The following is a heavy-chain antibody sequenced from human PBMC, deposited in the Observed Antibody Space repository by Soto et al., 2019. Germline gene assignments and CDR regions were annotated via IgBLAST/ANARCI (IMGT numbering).Heavy chain of an antibody. D-gene: IGHD1-26*01. J-gene: IGHJ4*02. CDR3: AKVLSSGSYSGALEY. Sequence: WWSLRLSCVASVFSITSFAMSWFRQAPGKGLEWASAISASGGSTYADSVKGRFTISRDNSKNTLYLQMNSLRVEDTAVYYCAKVLSSGSYSGALEYWGQGALVTVSS. V-gene: IGHV3-23*01. CDR2: ISASGGST. CDR1: VFSITSFA.